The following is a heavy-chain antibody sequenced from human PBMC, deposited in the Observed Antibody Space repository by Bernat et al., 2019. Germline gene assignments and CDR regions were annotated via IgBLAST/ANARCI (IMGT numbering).Heavy chain of an antibody. D-gene: IGHD6-19*01. Sequence: EVQLVESGGGLVKPGGSLRLSCAASGFTFSSYSMNWVRQAPGKGLEWVSSISSSSSYIYYADSVKGRFTISRENAKNSLYLQMNSLRAEDTAVYYCARDGIAVAGTGAFDIWGQGTMVTVSS. CDR1: GFTFSSYS. CDR3: ARDGIAVAGTGAFDI. V-gene: IGHV3-21*01. CDR2: ISSSSSYI. J-gene: IGHJ3*02.